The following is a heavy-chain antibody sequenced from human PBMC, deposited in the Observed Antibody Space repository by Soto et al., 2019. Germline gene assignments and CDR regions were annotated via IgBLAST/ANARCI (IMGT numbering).Heavy chain of an antibody. J-gene: IGHJ4*02. V-gene: IGHV3-48*01. D-gene: IGHD3-22*01. CDR3: APHSGYYDY. CDR2: ISSGSSTI. Sequence: EVQLVESGGGLVLPGGSLRLSCAASGFTFSSYSMNWVRQAPGKGLGLVSYISSGSSTIFYADSVQGRFTISRDNAKNSLYLQMNSLRAADTAVYYCAPHSGYYDYWGQGTLVTVSS. CDR1: GFTFSSYS.